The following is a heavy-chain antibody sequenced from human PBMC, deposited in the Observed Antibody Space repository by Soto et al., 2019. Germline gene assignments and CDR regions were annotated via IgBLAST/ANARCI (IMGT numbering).Heavy chain of an antibody. D-gene: IGHD1-26*01. CDR3: ARGWGWEPFDY. J-gene: IGHJ4*02. CDR1: GGSISSYY. Sequence: QVQLQESGPGLVKPSETLSLTCTVSGGSISSYYWSWIRQPPGKGLEWIGYIYYSGSTNYNPSLKSRVTISVDTSKNQFSLKLSSVTAADTAVYYCARGWGWEPFDYWGQGTLVTVSS. CDR2: IYYSGST. V-gene: IGHV4-59*01.